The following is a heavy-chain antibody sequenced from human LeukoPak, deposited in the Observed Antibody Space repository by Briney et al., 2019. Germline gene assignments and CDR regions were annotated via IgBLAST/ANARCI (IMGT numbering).Heavy chain of an antibody. Sequence: SETLSLTCAVYGGSFSGYYWSWIRQPPGKGLEWIGEINHSGSNNYNPSLKSRVTISVDTYKNQFSLKLSSVTAADTAVYYCARSRSRPLLPPLPKSQYYFDYWGQGTLVTVSS. CDR2: INHSGSN. J-gene: IGHJ4*02. CDR3: ARSRSRPLLPPLPKSQYYFDY. D-gene: IGHD2-21*01. CDR1: GGSFSGYY. V-gene: IGHV4-34*01.